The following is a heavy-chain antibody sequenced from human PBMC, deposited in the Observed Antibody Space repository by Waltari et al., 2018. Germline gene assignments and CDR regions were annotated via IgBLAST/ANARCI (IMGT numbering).Heavy chain of an antibody. CDR3: ARGDEQLVSRYFYYAMDV. CDR1: GMSFSHYA. Sequence: QVQLVESGGGVVQPGRSLRLSCAAFGMSFSHYAMHWVRQAPGKGLEWVAVISYDGSKKYYGDSVRGRFTISRDNSKNTLYVQMSSLRMEDTAIYYCARGDEQLVSRYFYYAMDVWGQGTPVTVSS. V-gene: IGHV3-30*15. D-gene: IGHD6-13*01. CDR2: ISYDGSKK. J-gene: IGHJ6*02.